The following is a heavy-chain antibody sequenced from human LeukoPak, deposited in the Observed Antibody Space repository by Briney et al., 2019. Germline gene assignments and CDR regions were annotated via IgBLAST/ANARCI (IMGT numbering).Heavy chain of an antibody. CDR1: GGSFSGYY. CDR2: INHSGST. CDR3: ARGGQLLPIDY. Sequence: SETLSLTCAVYGGSFSGYYWSWIRQPPGKGLEWIGEINHSGSTNYNPSLKSRVTISVDTSKNQFSLKLSSVTAADTAVYYCARGGQLLPIDYRGQGTLVTVCS. J-gene: IGHJ4*02. D-gene: IGHD2-2*01. V-gene: IGHV4-34*01.